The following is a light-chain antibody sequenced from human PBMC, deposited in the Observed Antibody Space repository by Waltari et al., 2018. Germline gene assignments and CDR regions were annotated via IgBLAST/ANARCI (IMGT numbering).Light chain of an antibody. V-gene: IGKV1-33*01. CDR3: QQYDNLPLT. CDR2: DAS. J-gene: IGKJ2*01. Sequence: DIKMTQYTSSLSASVGDRVTITCQASQDISKYLNWYQQKPGKAPKLLIYDASNLETGVPSRFSGSGSGTDFTFTISSLQPEDIATYYCQQYDNLPLTFGQGTKLEIK. CDR1: QDISKY.